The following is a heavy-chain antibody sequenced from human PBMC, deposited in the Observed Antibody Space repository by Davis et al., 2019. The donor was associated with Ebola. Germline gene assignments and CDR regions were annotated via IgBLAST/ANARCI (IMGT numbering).Heavy chain of an antibody. CDR3: AKYPGTTAFDI. CDR1: GFTFSSYG. Sequence: GGSLRLSCAASGFTFSSYGMHWVRQAPGKGLEWVAVISYDGSNKYYADSVKGRFTISRDNSKNTLYLQMYSLRAEDTAVYYCAKYPGTTAFDIWGQGTMVTVSS. J-gene: IGHJ3*02. D-gene: IGHD1-7*01. CDR2: ISYDGSNK. V-gene: IGHV3-30*18.